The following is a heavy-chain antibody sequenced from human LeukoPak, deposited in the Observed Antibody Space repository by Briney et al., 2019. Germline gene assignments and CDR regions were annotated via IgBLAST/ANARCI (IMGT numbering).Heavy chain of an antibody. CDR2: IYSSGNT. D-gene: IGHD3-3*01. CDR1: GGFISSYY. CDR3: ARGVVITGLDY. V-gene: IGHV4-59*01. J-gene: IGHJ4*02. Sequence: SETLSLTCTVSGGFISSYYWNWIRQTPGHGLEWIGSIYSSGNTNYNPSLKSRVTISVDTSKNQFSLMLTSVTAADTAVYYCARGVVITGLDYWGQGTLVTVSS.